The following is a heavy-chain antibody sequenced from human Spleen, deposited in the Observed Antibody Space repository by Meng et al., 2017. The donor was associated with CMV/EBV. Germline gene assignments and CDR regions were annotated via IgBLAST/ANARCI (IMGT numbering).Heavy chain of an antibody. J-gene: IGHJ5*02. V-gene: IGHV4-4*07. Sequence: QVQLEEAGPVLVKPSETLSLTCTVSGGSTSSYYWSWIRQPAGKGLEWIGRIYTSGSTNYNPSLKSRVTMSVDTSKNQFSLKLSSVTAADTAVYYCARDIYCSGGSCYGLDPWGQGTLVTVSS. CDR1: GGSTSSYY. D-gene: IGHD2-15*01. CDR3: ARDIYCSGGSCYGLDP. CDR2: IYTSGST.